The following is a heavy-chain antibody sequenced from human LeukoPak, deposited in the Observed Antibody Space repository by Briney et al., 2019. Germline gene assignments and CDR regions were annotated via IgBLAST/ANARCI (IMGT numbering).Heavy chain of an antibody. J-gene: IGHJ2*01. CDR1: GYDFSTSW. Sequence: GESLKISCQGSGYDFSTSWIAWVRQAPGKGLEWVCSIYIGDSDPRYSPSFQGHVTMSADKSVNTASLQWNSLQGSDTGVYFCAKVKSFGYWFFDLWGRGTLVAVSS. CDR3: AKVKSFGYWFFDL. V-gene: IGHV5-51*01. CDR2: IYIGDSDP. D-gene: IGHD3-16*01.